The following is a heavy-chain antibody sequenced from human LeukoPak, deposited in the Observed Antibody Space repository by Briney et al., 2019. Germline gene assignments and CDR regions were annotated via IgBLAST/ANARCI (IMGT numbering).Heavy chain of an antibody. D-gene: IGHD5-18*01. J-gene: IGHJ4*02. CDR1: GGTFSSYA. Sequence: SVKVSCKASGGTFSSYAISWVRQAPGQGLEWMGGIIPIFGTANYAQKFQGIVTITADKSTSTAYMELSSLRSEDTAVYYCASGGANSYGDYWGQGTLVTVSS. CDR3: ASGGANSYGDY. V-gene: IGHV1-69*06. CDR2: IIPIFGTA.